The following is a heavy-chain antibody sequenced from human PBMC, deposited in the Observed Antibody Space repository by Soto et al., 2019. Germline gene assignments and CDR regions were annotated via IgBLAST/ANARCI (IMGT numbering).Heavy chain of an antibody. J-gene: IGHJ4*02. D-gene: IGHD6-19*01. CDR3: ARDRMAVAGFDY. CDR1: GDSVSSRNYY. V-gene: IGHV4-61*01. Sequence: SETLSLTCTVSGDSVSSRNYYWSWIRQPPGKGLEWIGYIYFSGSTNYNPSLKSRLTISVDTSKNQFSLKLNSVTAADTALYYCARDRMAVAGFDYWGQGTLVTVS. CDR2: IYFSGST.